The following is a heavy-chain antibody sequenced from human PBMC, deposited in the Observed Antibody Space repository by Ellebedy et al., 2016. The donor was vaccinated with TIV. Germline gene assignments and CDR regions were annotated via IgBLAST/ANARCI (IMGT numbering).Heavy chain of an antibody. CDR2: ISYDGSNK. Sequence: PGGSLRLSCAASGFTFSSYAMHRVRQAPGKGLEWVAVISYDGSNKYYADSVKGRFTISRDNSKNTLYLQMNSLRAEDTAVYYCARDPSTVTTIPYYYYGMDVWGQGTTVTVSS. V-gene: IGHV3-30-3*01. CDR3: ARDPSTVTTIPYYYYGMDV. J-gene: IGHJ6*02. D-gene: IGHD4-17*01. CDR1: GFTFSSYA.